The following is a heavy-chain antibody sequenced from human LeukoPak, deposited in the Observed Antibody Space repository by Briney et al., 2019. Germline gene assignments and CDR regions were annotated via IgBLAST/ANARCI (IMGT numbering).Heavy chain of an antibody. CDR2: IIPIFGTA. CDR1: GGTFSSYA. J-gene: IGHJ4*02. Sequence: GASVKVSCKTSGGTFSSYAISWVRQAPGQGLEWMGGIIPIFGTANYAQKFQGRVTITADESTSTAYMELSSLRSEDTAVYYCARSTSALDGDYCWNYWGQGTLVTVSS. D-gene: IGHD4-17*01. CDR3: ARSTSALDGDYCWNY. V-gene: IGHV1-69*13.